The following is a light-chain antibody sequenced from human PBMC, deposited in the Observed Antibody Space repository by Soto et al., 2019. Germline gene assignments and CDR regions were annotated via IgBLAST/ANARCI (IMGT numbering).Light chain of an antibody. CDR2: DAS. CDR1: QNIRNW. J-gene: IGKJ1*01. Sequence: GDSVTITCRASQNIRNWLAWYQQKPGKAPKLLIYDASSLESGVPSRFSGSGSGTEFTLTISSLQPEDFATYYCQQSYSTPWTFGQGTKVDIK. CDR3: QQSYSTPWT. V-gene: IGKV1-5*01.